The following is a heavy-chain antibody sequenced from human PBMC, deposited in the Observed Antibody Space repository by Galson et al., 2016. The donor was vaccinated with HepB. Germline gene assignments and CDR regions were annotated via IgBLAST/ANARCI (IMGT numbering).Heavy chain of an antibody. Sequence: SLRLSCAASGFTFSSYGMHWVRQAPGKGLEWVAVIWYDGSNEYSADSVKGRFTISRDTSKKPQYLQMNSLRAEDTAVYSCARDRGEYSSPRAGGMDVGGQGTTVTASS. V-gene: IGHV3-33*01. CDR2: IWYDGSNE. J-gene: IGHJ6*02. D-gene: IGHD6-6*01. CDR3: ARDRGEYSSPRAGGMDV. CDR1: GFTFSSYG.